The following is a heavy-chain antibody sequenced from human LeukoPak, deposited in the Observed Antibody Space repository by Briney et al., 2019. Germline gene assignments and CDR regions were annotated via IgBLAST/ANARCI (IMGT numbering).Heavy chain of an antibody. CDR2: IYST. CDR3: ATSPSSGYYPDAFDI. CDR1: GGSISSYY. V-gene: IGHV4-4*09. Sequence: SETLSLTCTVSGGSISSYYWSWIRQPPGKGLEWIGYIYSTNYNPFLKSRVTISVDTSKNQFSLKLSSVTAADTAVYYCATSPSSGYYPDAFDIWGQGTMVTVSS. D-gene: IGHD3-22*01. J-gene: IGHJ3*02.